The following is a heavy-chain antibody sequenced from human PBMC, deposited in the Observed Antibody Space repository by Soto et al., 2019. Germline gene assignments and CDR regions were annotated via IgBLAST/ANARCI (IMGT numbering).Heavy chain of an antibody. Sequence: VGSLRLSCAASGFTFSSYSMNWVRQAPGKGLEWVSSISSSSSYIYYADSVKGRFTISRDNAKNSLYLQMNSLRAEDTAVYYCARDLLCSSTSCYMGYFDYWGQGTLVTVSS. J-gene: IGHJ4*02. D-gene: IGHD2-2*02. CDR3: ARDLLCSSTSCYMGYFDY. V-gene: IGHV3-21*01. CDR1: GFTFSSYS. CDR2: ISSSSSYI.